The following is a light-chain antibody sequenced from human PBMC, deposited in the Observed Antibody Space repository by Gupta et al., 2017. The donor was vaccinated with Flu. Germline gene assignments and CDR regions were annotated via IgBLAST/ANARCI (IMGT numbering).Light chain of an antibody. CDR1: KNGSTY. V-gene: IGKV3-15*01. Sequence: PASRSPASGARSTSHCRASKNGSTYLDWYQQKPGQAPRRLIYDVSNRDTGMPDRFSGSGSGTEFTLKISSLQAEDFGVYYCKQYDDWPLSFGQGTKVEIK. CDR3: KQYDDWPLS. CDR2: DVS. J-gene: IGKJ2*03.